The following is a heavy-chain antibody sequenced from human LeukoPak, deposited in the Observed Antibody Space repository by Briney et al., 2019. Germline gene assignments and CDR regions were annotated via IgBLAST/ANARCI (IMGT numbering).Heavy chain of an antibody. CDR2: ISYDGSNK. V-gene: IGHV3-30*04. J-gene: IGHJ3*02. D-gene: IGHD3-10*01. Sequence: GGSLRLSCAASGFTFGIYAMHWVRQAPGKGLEWVAVISYDGSNKYYADSVKGRFTISRDNAKNSLYLQMNSLRVEDTAVYYCARGRHNSGSFDAFDIWGQGTMVTVSS. CDR1: GFTFGIYA. CDR3: ARGRHNSGSFDAFDI.